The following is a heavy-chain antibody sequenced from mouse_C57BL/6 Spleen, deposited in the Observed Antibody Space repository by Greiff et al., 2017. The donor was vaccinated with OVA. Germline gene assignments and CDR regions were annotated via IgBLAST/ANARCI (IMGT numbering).Heavy chain of an antibody. CDR2: IDPSDSYT. CDR1: GYTFTSYW. V-gene: IGHV1-69*01. J-gene: IGHJ4*01. D-gene: IGHD1-1*01. Sequence: QVQLQQPGAELVMPGASVKLSCKASGYTFTSYWMHWVKQRPGQGLEWIGEIDPSDSYTNYNQKFKGKSTLTVDKSSSTAYMQLSSRTSDDSAVYYCARNYYGRSPYAMDYWGQGTSVTVSS. CDR3: ARNYYGRSPYAMDY.